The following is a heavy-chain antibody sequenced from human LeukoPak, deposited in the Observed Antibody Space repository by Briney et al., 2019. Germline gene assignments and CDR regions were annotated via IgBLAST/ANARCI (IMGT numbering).Heavy chain of an antibody. CDR1: GGSISSYY. J-gene: IGHJ5*02. CDR2: IYFCGST. D-gene: IGHD3-10*01. CDR3: ARDGVGYYGSGSYYPNWFDP. V-gene: IGHV4-59*01. Sequence: SETLSLTCTVSGGSISSYYWSWIRQPPGQGLEWIGYIYFCGSTNYNHSLKSRVTISVDTSKNQFSLKLSSVTAADTAVYYCARDGVGYYGSGSYYPNWFDPWGQGTLVT.